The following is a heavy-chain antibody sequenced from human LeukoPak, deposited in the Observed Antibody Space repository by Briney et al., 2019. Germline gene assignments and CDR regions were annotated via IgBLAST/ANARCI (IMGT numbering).Heavy chain of an antibody. CDR1: GFTFSDYT. Sequence: GGSLRLSCAASGFTFSDYTMNWVRQAPGKGLEWVSYIDLSGSTLYYADSVKGRFTISRDNSKNTLFLQMNSLRAEDTAVYYCAKRGSGSYYHFDYWGQGTLVTVSS. CDR2: IDLSGSTL. CDR3: AKRGSGSYYHFDY. V-gene: IGHV3-48*01. J-gene: IGHJ4*02. D-gene: IGHD3-10*01.